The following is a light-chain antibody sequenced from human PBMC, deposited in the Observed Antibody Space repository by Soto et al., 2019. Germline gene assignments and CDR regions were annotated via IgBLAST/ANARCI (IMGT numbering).Light chain of an antibody. J-gene: IGKJ1*01. CDR3: QQYNNFWT. V-gene: IGKV3-15*01. Sequence: EIVMTQSPATLSVSPGERAALSCRASQSVSSNLAWYQQKPGQAPRLLIYGASTRATGIPARFSGSGSGTEFTLTISRLQSEAFAVYYCQQYNNFWTFGQGTKVEIK. CDR1: QSVSSN. CDR2: GAS.